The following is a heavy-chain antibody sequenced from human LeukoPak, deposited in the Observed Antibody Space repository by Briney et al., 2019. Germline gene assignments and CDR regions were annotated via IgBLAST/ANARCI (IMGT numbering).Heavy chain of an antibody. Sequence: ASQTLSLTCSLAGGSISSGGQYWRWIRQHPGKGLEWFGYIHYSGITHYNPSLLSRVTISVDTSKTQFSLRLSSATAADTAVYFCARGARGVIGAYDAFDIWGEGTMVTVSS. J-gene: IGHJ3*02. D-gene: IGHD2-21*01. CDR1: GGSISSGGQY. V-gene: IGHV4-31*03. CDR3: ARGARGVIGAYDAFDI. CDR2: IHYSGIT.